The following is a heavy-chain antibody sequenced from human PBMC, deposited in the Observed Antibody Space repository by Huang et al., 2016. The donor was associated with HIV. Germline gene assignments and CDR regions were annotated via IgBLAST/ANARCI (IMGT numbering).Heavy chain of an antibody. V-gene: IGHV1-69*13. J-gene: IGHJ4*02. Sequence: VQLIQSGAEVKKTGSSVRVSCRASEGTFSSYSIGWMRQAPGQGLGWMGGIIPIFGTTTYAQKCQGRVSIAADESTSTAYMDLNSLRSEDTAVYYCARAALVNNQYFDYWGQGTLVTVSS. CDR1: EGTFSSYS. CDR3: ARAALVNNQYFDY. D-gene: IGHD5-18*01. CDR2: IIPIFGTT.